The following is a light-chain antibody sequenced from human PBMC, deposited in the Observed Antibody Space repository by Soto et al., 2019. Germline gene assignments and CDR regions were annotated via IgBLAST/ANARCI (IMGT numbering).Light chain of an antibody. Sequence: EIVLTQSPGTLSLSPGERATLSCRASPSVSSSYLSWYQQKPGQAPRLLIYGASSRATGIPDRFSGSGSGTDFTLSISRLEPEDFAVYYCQQYGSSPPLITFGQGTRLEIK. CDR1: PSVSSSY. CDR2: GAS. CDR3: QQYGSSPPLIT. V-gene: IGKV3-20*01. J-gene: IGKJ5*01.